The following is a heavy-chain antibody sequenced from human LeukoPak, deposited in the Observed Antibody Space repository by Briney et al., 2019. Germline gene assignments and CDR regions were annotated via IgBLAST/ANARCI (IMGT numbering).Heavy chain of an antibody. CDR1: GGTFSSYA. J-gene: IGHJ6*03. D-gene: IGHD3-10*01. Sequence: ASVKVSCKASGGTFSSYAISWVRQAPGQGLEWMGGIIPIFGTANYAQKFQGRVTITTDESTSTAYMELSSLRSEDTAVYYCARVGARAGYYYMDVWGKGTTVTVSS. CDR2: IIPIFGTA. V-gene: IGHV1-69*05. CDR3: ARVGARAGYYYMDV.